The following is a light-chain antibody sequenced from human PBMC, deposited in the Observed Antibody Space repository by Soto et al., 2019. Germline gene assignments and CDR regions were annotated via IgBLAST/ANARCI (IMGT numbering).Light chain of an antibody. J-gene: IGLJ2*01. CDR1: SSDVGSYNL. V-gene: IGLV2-23*01. CDR3: CSYAGSSPHVV. Sequence: QSALTQPASVSGSPGQSITISCTGTSSDVGSYNLVSWYQQHPGKAPKLMIYEGSKRPSGVSNRFSGSKSGNTASLTISGLHGEDEADYYCCSYAGSSPHVVFGGGTKLTVL. CDR2: EGS.